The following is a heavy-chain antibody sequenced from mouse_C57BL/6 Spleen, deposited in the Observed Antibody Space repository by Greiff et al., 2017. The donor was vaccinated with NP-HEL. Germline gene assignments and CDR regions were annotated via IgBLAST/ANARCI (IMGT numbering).Heavy chain of an antibody. CDR1: GYTFTSYG. J-gene: IGHJ2*01. V-gene: IGHV1-81*01. CDR2: IYPRSGNT. D-gene: IGHD1-1*01. Sequence: QVQLQQSGAELARPGASVKLSCKASGYTFTSYGISWVKQRTGQGLEWIGEIYPRSGNTYYHEKFKGKATLTADKSSSTAYMELRSLTSEDSAVYFCARSGETDYYGSPYYFDYWGQGTTLTVSS. CDR3: ARSGETDYYGSPYYFDY.